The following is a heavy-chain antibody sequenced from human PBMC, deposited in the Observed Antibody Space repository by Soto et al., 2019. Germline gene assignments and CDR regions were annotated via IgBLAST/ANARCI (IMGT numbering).Heavy chain of an antibody. CDR2: INPNSGGT. CDR1: GYTFTGYY. CDR3: AAGYDFIDAFDI. J-gene: IGHJ3*02. V-gene: IGHV1-2*04. Sequence: ASVKVSCKASGYTFTGYYIHWVRQAPGQGLEWMGWINPNSGGTNYAQKFQGWVTMTRDTSISTAYMELSRLRSDDTAVYYCAAGYDFIDAFDIWGQGTMVTVSS. D-gene: IGHD5-12*01.